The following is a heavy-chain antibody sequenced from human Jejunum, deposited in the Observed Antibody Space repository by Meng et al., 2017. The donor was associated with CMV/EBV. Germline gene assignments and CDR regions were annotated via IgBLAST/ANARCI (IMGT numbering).Heavy chain of an antibody. D-gene: IGHD1-1*01. CDR1: GDSIRSYV. J-gene: IGHJ4*02. V-gene: IGHV4-59*01. CDR3: ARGLGHASNNSHDY. CDR2: VYYSGTT. Sequence: GDSIRSYVWTWIRQPPGKGLEWIGYVYYSGTTTYNPSLRSRVAISIDTSKNQFSLKVNSLTAADTAMYFCARGLGHASNNSHDYWGQGTLVTVSS.